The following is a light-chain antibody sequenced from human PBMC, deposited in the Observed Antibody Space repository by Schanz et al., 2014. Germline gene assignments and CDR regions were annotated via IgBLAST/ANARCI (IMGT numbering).Light chain of an antibody. CDR3: QQTYSVPRG. Sequence: DIQMTQSPSSLSASVGDRVTITCQASQDISNYLNWYQQKPGKAPKLLIYDASTLETGVPSRFSGSGSGTDFTFTISSLQPEDVATYYCQQTYSVPRGFGQGTKVETK. CDR1: QDISNY. J-gene: IGKJ1*01. CDR2: DAS. V-gene: IGKV1-33*01.